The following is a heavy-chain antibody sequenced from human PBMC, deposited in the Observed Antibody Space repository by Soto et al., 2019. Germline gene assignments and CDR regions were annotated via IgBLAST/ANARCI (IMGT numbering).Heavy chain of an antibody. D-gene: IGHD3-3*01. V-gene: IGHV3-23*01. CDR2: ISGSGGST. CDR3: AKDQEGELRFLEWLS. Sequence: GGSLRLSCAASGFTFSSYAMSWVRQAPGKGLEWVSAISGSGGSTYYADSVKGRFTISRDNSKNTLYLQMNSLRAEDTAVYYCAKDQEGELRFLEWLSWGQGTLVTVSS. CDR1: GFTFSSYA. J-gene: IGHJ5*02.